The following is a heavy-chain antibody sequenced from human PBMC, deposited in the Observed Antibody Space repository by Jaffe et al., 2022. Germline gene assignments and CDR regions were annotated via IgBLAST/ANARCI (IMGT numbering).Heavy chain of an antibody. D-gene: IGHD4-4*01. CDR2: IRSKAHGETT. V-gene: IGHV3-49*04. J-gene: IGHJ4*02. Sequence: EVQLVESGGGLVQPGRSLRLSCTTSGFNYGDYVMSWVRQAPGKGLECVGFIRSKAHGETTEYAASVKGRFTISRDDSKSIAYLQMNSLKTEDTAVYYCTTDQGAYSFDSWGQGTLVTVSS. CDR1: GFNYGDYV. CDR3: TTDQGAYSFDS.